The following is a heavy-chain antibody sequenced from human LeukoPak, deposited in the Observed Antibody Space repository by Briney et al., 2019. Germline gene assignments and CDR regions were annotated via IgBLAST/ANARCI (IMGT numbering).Heavy chain of an antibody. CDR2: INHSGST. CDR1: GGSFSGYY. Sequence: SETLSLTCTVSGGSFSGYYWSWIRQPPGKGLEWIGEINHSGSTNYNPSLKSRVTISVDTSKNQFSLKLSSVTAADTAVYYCARGRGDSAGAFDIWGQGTMVTVSS. J-gene: IGHJ3*02. CDR3: ARGRGDSAGAFDI. V-gene: IGHV4-34*01. D-gene: IGHD3-16*01.